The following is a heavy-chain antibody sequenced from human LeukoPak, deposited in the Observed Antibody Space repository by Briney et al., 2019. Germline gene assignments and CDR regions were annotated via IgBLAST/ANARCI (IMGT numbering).Heavy chain of an antibody. CDR1: GYTFTGYY. CDR3: ARDHVSEYCSGGSCYSGDY. V-gene: IGHV1-2*02. Sequence: ASVKVSCKASGYTFTGYYMHWVRQAPGQGLEWMGWINPNSGGTNYAQKLQGRVTMTRDTSISTAYMELSRLRSDDTAVYYCARDHVSEYCSGGSCYSGDYWGQGTLVTVSS. CDR2: INPNSGGT. J-gene: IGHJ4*02. D-gene: IGHD2-15*01.